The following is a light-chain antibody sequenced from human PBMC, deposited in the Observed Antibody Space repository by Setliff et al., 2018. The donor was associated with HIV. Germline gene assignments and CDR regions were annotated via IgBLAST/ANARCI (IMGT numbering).Light chain of an antibody. CDR3: SSYTSTNTWV. CDR2: DVN. J-gene: IGLJ1*01. Sequence: QSALTQPPSVSGSLGQSVTISCTGTSSDVGGFIRVSWYQQPPRTAPKLMIYDVNNRPSGVPDRFSGSKSGNTASLTISRLQAEDEADYYCSSYTSTNTWVVGTGTKV. V-gene: IGLV2-18*02. CDR1: SSDVGGFIR.